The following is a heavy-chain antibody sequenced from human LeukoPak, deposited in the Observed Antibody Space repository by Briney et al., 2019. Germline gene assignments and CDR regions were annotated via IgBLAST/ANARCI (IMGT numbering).Heavy chain of an antibody. Sequence: PSETLSPTCTVSGYSISSGYYWGWIRQPPGKGLEWIGSIYHSGSTYYNPSLKSRVTISVDTSKNQFSLRLSSVTAADTAVYYCARVRGDYYFDYWGQGTLVTVSS. CDR2: IYHSGST. V-gene: IGHV4-38-2*02. CDR3: ARVRGDYYFDY. D-gene: IGHD3-16*01. J-gene: IGHJ4*01. CDR1: GYSISSGYY.